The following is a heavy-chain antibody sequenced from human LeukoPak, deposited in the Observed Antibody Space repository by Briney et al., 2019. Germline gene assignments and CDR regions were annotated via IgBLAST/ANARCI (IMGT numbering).Heavy chain of an antibody. CDR2: ISNGGDI. CDR3: AKGIEAAGLFFDY. J-gene: IGHJ4*02. V-gene: IGHV3-11*04. Sequence: GGSLRLSCAASGFTFSGYHMAWIRQAPGKGLQWVSYISNGGDIYYADSVKGRFTISRDNAKNSLYLQMNSLRAEDTALYYCAKGIEAAGLFFDYWGQGTLVTVSS. D-gene: IGHD6-13*01. CDR1: GFTFSGYH.